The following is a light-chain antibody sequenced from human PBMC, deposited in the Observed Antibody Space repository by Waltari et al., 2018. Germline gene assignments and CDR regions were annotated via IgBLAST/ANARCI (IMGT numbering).Light chain of an antibody. CDR3: SSYTTSSTVV. CDR1: SSDIGYYNY. CDR2: DVS. Sequence: QSALTQPASVSGSPGQSITIPCTGTSSDIGYYNYVSWYQQHPGKAPKLMIYDVSNRPSGVSNRFSGSKSGNTASLTISGLQAEDEADYYCSSYTTSSTVVFGGGTKLTVL. J-gene: IGLJ2*01. V-gene: IGLV2-14*03.